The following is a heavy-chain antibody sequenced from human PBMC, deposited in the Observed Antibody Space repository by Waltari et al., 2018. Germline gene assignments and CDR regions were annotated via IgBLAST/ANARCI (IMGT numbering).Heavy chain of an antibody. CDR2: IYTSGSP. Sequence: QVQLQESGPGLVKPSQTLSLTCTVSGGSISSGSYYWSWIRQPAGKGLEWIGYIYTSGSPNTNPSPKSRVTSSVDTSKTQFSLKLSSVTAADTAVYYCASTMVQGEDPSYYGMDVWGQGTTVTVSS. CDR1: GGSISSGSYY. CDR3: ASTMVQGEDPSYYGMDV. J-gene: IGHJ6*02. V-gene: IGHV4-61*09. D-gene: IGHD3-10*01.